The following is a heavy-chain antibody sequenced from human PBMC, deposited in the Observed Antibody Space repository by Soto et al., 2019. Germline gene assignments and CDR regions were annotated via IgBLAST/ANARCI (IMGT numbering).Heavy chain of an antibody. CDR3: ARPTRSGYDRGDSYYHTMDV. J-gene: IGHJ6*02. D-gene: IGHD3-3*01. CDR2: ILPMFGAV. V-gene: IGHV1-69*06. CDR1: GGTSSNFV. Sequence: QMRLVQSGAEVKNSGSSVKVSCKASGGTSSNFVITWVRQVPGQGLEWLGGILPMFGAVKYAQKFQDRLTITADRSTKTGSMEFGSLRSADTAVYYCARPTRSGYDRGDSYYHTMDVWGHGTTVTVS.